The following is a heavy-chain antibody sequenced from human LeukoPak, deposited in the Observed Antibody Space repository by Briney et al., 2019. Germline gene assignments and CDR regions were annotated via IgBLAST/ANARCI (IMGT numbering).Heavy chain of an antibody. CDR3: ARLWGSSLPFDY. V-gene: IGHV1-2*02. D-gene: IGHD6-13*01. J-gene: IGHJ4*02. CDR2: INPNSGGT. CDR1: GYTFSGYY. Sequence: ASVKVSCKASGYTFSGYYMHWVRQAPGQGLEWMGWINPNSGGTNYAQKFQGRVTMTRDTSISTAYMELSRLRSDDTAVYYCARLWGSSLPFDYWGQGTLVTVSS.